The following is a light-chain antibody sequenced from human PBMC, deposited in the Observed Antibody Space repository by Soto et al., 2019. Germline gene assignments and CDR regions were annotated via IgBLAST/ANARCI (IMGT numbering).Light chain of an antibody. CDR2: GAS. Sequence: EIVLTQSPGTLSLSPGERATLSCRASQSVSSSYLAWYQLKPGQAPRLLIYGASSRAAGIPDRFSGSGSGTDFSVNISRLEPEDFAVYDCHQYGSSPYTFGQGTKLEIK. CDR3: HQYGSSPYT. V-gene: IGKV3-20*01. J-gene: IGKJ2*01. CDR1: QSVSSSY.